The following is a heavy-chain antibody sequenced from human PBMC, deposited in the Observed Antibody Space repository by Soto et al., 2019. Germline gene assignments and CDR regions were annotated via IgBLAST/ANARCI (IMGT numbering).Heavy chain of an antibody. CDR3: AKSSVPGSSWSANFDY. J-gene: IGHJ4*02. Sequence: GGSLRVSCAASGFTFSSYEMNWVRQAPGKGLEWVSAISGSGGSTYYADSVKGRFTISRDNSKNTLYLQMNSLRAEDTAVYYCAKSSVPGSSWSANFDYWGQGTLVTVSS. CDR1: GFTFSSYE. D-gene: IGHD6-13*01. CDR2: ISGSGGST. V-gene: IGHV3-23*01.